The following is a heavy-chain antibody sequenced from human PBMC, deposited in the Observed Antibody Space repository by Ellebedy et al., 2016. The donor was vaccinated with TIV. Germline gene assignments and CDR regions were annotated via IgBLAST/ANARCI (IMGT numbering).Heavy chain of an antibody. D-gene: IGHD2-21*01. J-gene: IGHJ4*02. CDR2: ISYNSDNI. CDR3: ARGGESYWVPKGDY. CDR1: GFKFKSFA. Sequence: SLKISXAASGFKFKSFAMHWVRQVPGKGLEWVAGISYNSDNIAYEYSLKGRFIISRDNSKGTLYLQMNSLRAEDTATYYCARGGESYWVPKGDYWGQGTLVTVSS. V-gene: IGHV3-9*01.